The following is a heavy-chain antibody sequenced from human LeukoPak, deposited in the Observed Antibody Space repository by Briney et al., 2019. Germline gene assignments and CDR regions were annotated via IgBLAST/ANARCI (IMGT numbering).Heavy chain of an antibody. J-gene: IGHJ5*02. Sequence: GGSLRLSCAGSGFTFSAYAMSWVRQAPGRGLEWVSAIGSGSDGTHYADSVKGRFTIYRDDSKNTLYLQMNSLRAEDTAVYYCARPRLPVAGTRWFDPWGQGTLVTVSS. CDR1: GFTFSAYA. CDR3: ARPRLPVAGTRWFDP. D-gene: IGHD6-13*01. CDR2: IGSGSDGT. V-gene: IGHV3-23*01.